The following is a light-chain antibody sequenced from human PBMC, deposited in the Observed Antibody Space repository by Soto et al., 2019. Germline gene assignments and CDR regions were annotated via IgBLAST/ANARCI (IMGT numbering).Light chain of an antibody. Sequence: MTQSPATLSESTGARDTLSRRASQTVSRNLAWYKQRPGQAPRLLIYDTSNRAAGVPASFSGSGSETEFTLTIRSLQSEDFAVYFCQQYNNRPSFGQGTRLEIK. V-gene: IGKV3-15*01. J-gene: IGKJ5*01. CDR1: QTVSRN. CDR3: QQYNNRPS. CDR2: DTS.